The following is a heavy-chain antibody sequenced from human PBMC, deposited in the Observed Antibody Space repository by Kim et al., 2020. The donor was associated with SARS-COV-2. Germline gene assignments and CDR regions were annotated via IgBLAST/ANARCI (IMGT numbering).Heavy chain of an antibody. CDR2: ISGSGGST. J-gene: IGHJ4*02. Sequence: GGSLRLSCAASGFTFSSYAMSWVRQAPGKGLEWVSAISGSGGSTYYADTVKGRFTISRDNSKNTLYLQMNSLRAEDTAVYYCAKRVRYFDYFDYWGQGTLVTVSS. CDR3: AKRVRYFDYFDY. V-gene: IGHV3-23*01. CDR1: GFTFSSYA. D-gene: IGHD3-9*01.